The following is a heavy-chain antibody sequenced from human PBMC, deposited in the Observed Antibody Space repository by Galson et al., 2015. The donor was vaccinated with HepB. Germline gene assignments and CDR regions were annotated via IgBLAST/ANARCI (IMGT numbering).Heavy chain of an antibody. J-gene: IGHJ2*01. V-gene: IGHV1-69*13. D-gene: IGHD6-19*01. CDR3: ARRPAGGSGWTYWYFDL. CDR1: GGTFSSYA. CDR2: IIPIFGTA. Sequence: SVKVSCKASGGTFSSYAISWVRQAPGQGLEWMGGIIPIFGTANYAQKFQGRVTITADESTSTAHMELSSLRSEDTAVYYCARRPAGGSGWTYWYFDLWGRGTLVTVSS.